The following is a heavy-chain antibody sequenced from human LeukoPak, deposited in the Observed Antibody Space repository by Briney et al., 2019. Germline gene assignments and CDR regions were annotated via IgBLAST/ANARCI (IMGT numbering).Heavy chain of an antibody. D-gene: IGHD1-26*01. CDR3: AREARATPDF. CDR2: ITNSGDFV. J-gene: IGHJ4*02. V-gene: IGHV3-21*05. CDR1: GFTFSSSA. Sequence: GGSLRLSCEASGFTFSSSAMTWIRQAPGKGLEWISYITNSGDFVNYADSVKGRFTISRDNAKNSLYLQMNSLRAEDTAVYYCAREARATPDFWGQGTVVTVSS.